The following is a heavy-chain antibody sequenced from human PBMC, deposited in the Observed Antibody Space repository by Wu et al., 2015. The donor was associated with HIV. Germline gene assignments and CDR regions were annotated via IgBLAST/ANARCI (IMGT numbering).Heavy chain of an antibody. CDR3: ARATQDQLLPEPYYFDS. V-gene: IGHV1-69*12. CDR2: IIPIFGTA. D-gene: IGHD2-2*01. CDR1: GGTFSNYA. Sequence: QVQLVQSGAEVKKPGSSVKVSCKASGGTFSNYAINWVRQAPGQGLEWLGGIIPIFGTANYAQKFQGRVTITADESTSTAYMELSSLRSEDTAVYYCARATQDQLLPEPYYFDSWGQGTLVTVSS. J-gene: IGHJ4*02.